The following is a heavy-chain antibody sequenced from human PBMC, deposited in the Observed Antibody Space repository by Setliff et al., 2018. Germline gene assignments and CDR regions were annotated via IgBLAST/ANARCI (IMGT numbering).Heavy chain of an antibody. CDR1: GYTFTSYY. CDR3: ARGGLAAANKKGVFEY. CDR2: INIGGGSA. Sequence: ASVKVSCKASGYTFTSYYMYWLRQAPGQGPEWMGIINIGGGSASYAQKFQDRVTMTRDTSTNTVYMEVSSLTSDDSAVYYCARGGLAAANKKGVFEYWGQGTLVTVS. J-gene: IGHJ4*02. V-gene: IGHV1-46*01. D-gene: IGHD6-13*01.